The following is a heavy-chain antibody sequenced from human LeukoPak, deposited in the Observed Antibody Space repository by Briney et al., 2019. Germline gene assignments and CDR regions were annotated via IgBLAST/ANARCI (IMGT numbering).Heavy chain of an antibody. J-gene: IGHJ4*02. Sequence: PGRSLRLSCAASGFTFSNFAMNWVRQAPGKGLEWVSSISSSSSDTYYADSVKGRFTISRDNADNSLYLQMNSLRAEDTAVYYCARDKTDYYDTSDYPDYWGQGALVTVSS. CDR3: ARDKTDYYDTSDYPDY. V-gene: IGHV3-21*01. CDR2: ISSSSSDT. CDR1: GFTFSNFA. D-gene: IGHD3-22*01.